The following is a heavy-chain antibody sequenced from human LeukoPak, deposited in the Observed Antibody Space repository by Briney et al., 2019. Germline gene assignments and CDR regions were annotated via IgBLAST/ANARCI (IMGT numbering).Heavy chain of an antibody. CDR1: GFTFSNYW. CDR2: IYVDGRTT. J-gene: IGHJ5*02. CDR3: IRDFRSADL. Sequence: GGSLRLSCVASGFTFSNYWMHWVRQPPGTGLVWVSRIYVDGRTTNYADSVKGRFTISRDNAKNTVYLEMNSLSVEDTATYYCIRDFRSADLWGQGTLVTVTS. V-gene: IGHV3-74*01.